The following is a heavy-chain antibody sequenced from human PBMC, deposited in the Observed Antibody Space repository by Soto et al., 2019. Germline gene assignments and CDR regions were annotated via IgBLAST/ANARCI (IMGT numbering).Heavy chain of an antibody. J-gene: IGHJ4*02. CDR3: ARHQVVGGVHFDY. V-gene: IGHV4-59*08. CDR1: GGSISSYY. Sequence: KASETLSLTCTVSGGSISSYYWSWIRQPPGKGLEWIGYIYYSGSTNYNPSLKSRVTISVDTSKNQFSLKLSSVTAADTAVYYCARHQVVGGVHFDYWGQGTLVTVSS. CDR2: IYYSGST. D-gene: IGHD3-10*01.